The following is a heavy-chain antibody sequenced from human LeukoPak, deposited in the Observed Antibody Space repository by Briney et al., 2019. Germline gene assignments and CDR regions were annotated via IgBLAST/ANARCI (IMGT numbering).Heavy chain of an antibody. Sequence: SETLSLTCTVSGGSISSSSYYWGWIRQPPGMGLVWIGSIYYSGSTYYNPSLKSRVTISVDTSKNQFSLKLSSVTAADTAVYYCARDLWFGELFPDYFDYWGQGTLVTVSS. J-gene: IGHJ4*02. D-gene: IGHD3-10*01. CDR1: GGSISSSSYY. CDR2: IYYSGST. CDR3: ARDLWFGELFPDYFDY. V-gene: IGHV4-39*07.